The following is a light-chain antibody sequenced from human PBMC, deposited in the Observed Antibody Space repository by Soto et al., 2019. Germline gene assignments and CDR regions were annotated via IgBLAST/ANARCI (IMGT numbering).Light chain of an antibody. Sequence: AIQVTQSPSSLSASVGDRVTITCRASQDIRSDLGWYQQKPGKAPKLLIFATSTLQSGVPSRFRGTGSGTDFTLTISSLQHEDFATYYCLQDFNYPWTFGQGTKVDIK. CDR3: LQDFNYPWT. V-gene: IGKV1-6*01. J-gene: IGKJ1*01. CDR2: ATS. CDR1: QDIRSD.